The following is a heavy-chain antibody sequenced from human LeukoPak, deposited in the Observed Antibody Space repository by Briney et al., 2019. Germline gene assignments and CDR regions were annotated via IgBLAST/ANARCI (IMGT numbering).Heavy chain of an antibody. J-gene: IGHJ5*02. CDR1: GFTFSNYG. V-gene: IGHV3-33*01. CDR2: IWYDGSNK. Sequence: GGSLRLSCAASGFTFSNYGMHWVRQAPGKGLEWVAVIWYDGSNKYYADSVKGRFTISRDNSKNTLYLQMNSLRAEDTAVYYCARDMRGDSSGWYREYNWFDPWGQGTLVTVSS. D-gene: IGHD6-19*01. CDR3: ARDMRGDSSGWYREYNWFDP.